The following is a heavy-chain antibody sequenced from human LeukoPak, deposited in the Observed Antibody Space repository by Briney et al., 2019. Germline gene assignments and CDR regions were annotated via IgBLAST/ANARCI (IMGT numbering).Heavy chain of an antibody. D-gene: IGHD5-24*01. CDR1: GFTFSSYG. J-gene: IGHJ4*02. CDR3: AKEFRQMTNFDY. Sequence: PGTSLRLSCAASGFTFSSYGMHWVRQAPGKGLEWVAVISYDGSNKYYADSVKGRFAISRDKSKSTLNLQINSLRAEDTAVYYCAKEFRQMTNFDYWGQGTLVTVSS. V-gene: IGHV3-30*18. CDR2: ISYDGSNK.